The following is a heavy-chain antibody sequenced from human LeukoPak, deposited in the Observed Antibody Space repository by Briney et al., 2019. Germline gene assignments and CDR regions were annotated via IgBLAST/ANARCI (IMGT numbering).Heavy chain of an antibody. J-gene: IGHJ4*02. CDR3: ARDGWGIAAAGLLPGY. Sequence: GGSLRLSCAASGFTLSSYWMSWVRQAPGKGLEWVANIKQDGSEKYYVDSVKGRFTISRDNAKNSLYLQMNSLRAKDTAVYYCARDGWGIAAAGLLPGYWGQGTLVTVSS. CDR2: IKQDGSEK. D-gene: IGHD6-13*01. V-gene: IGHV3-7*01. CDR1: GFTLSSYW.